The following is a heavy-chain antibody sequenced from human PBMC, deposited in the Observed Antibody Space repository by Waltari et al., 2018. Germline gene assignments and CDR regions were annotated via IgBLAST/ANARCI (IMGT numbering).Heavy chain of an antibody. J-gene: IGHJ6*03. Sequence: QVQLVQSGAEVKKPGSSVKVSCKASGGTFSSYAISWVRQAPGQGLEWMGGIIPILGISNYAQKFQGRVTITADESTSTAYMELSSLRSEDTAVYYCARDPRSKGPAAPYYMDVWGKGTTVTVSS. CDR2: IIPILGIS. CDR3: ARDPRSKGPAAPYYMDV. D-gene: IGHD2-2*01. CDR1: GGTFSSYA. V-gene: IGHV1-69*04.